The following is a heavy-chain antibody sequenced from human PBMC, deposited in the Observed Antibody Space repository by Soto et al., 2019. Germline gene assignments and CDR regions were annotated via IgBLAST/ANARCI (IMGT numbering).Heavy chain of an antibody. CDR3: AFEDPGTGWFDP. J-gene: IGHJ5*02. V-gene: IGHV4-61*08. CDR1: GGSISSGDYY. Sequence: PSETLSLTCTVSGGSISSGDYYWSWIRQPPGKGLEWIGYIYYSGSTNYNPSLKSRVTISVDTSKNQFSLKLSSVTAADTAVYYCAFEDPGTGWFDPWGQGTLVTVSS. D-gene: IGHD3-10*01. CDR2: IYYSGST.